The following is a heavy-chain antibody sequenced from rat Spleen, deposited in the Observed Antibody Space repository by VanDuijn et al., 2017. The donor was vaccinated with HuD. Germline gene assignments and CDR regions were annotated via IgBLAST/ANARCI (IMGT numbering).Heavy chain of an antibody. D-gene: IGHD4-3*01. V-gene: IGHV5S23*01. J-gene: IGHJ2*01. CDR2: ISTAGSNT. CDR3: TRGRVYFGYTGFEY. CDR1: GFTFTDYN. Sequence: EVQLVESGGGFVQPGRSLNLSCAASGFTFTDYNMAWVRQAPKQGLEWVAYISTAGSNTFYRDSVKGRFTISRDNDKSTLHLQMDSLRSEDTATYYCTRGRVYFGYTGFEYWGQGVMVTVSS.